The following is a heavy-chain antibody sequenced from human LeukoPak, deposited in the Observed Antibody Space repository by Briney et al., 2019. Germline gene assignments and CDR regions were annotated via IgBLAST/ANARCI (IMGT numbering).Heavy chain of an antibody. CDR2: INEDGSKI. CDR1: GFRLDNYW. Sequence: PGGSLRLSCEASGFRLDNYWMTWVRQAPGKGLEWVADINEDGSKIYSLDSVKGRFTISRDNAKNSLSLQLNTLRAEDTAVYYCARLRSITMVRGDIDYWGQGTLVTVSS. CDR3: ARLRSITMVRGDIDY. J-gene: IGHJ4*02. D-gene: IGHD3-10*01. V-gene: IGHV3-7*02.